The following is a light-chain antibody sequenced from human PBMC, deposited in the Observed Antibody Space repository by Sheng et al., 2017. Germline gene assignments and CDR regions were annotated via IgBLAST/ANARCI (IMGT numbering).Light chain of an antibody. J-gene: IGKJ1*01. CDR3: QQYSGWPRGT. V-gene: IGKV1-NL1*01. CDR2: GAS. CDR1: RGISKW. Sequence: DVQVTQSPSSISASVGDRVNITCRASRGISKWMVWFQQKPGKAPKLLIYGASIRATGIPARFNGSGSGTEFTLTISSLQSEDFAVYFCQQYSGWPRGTFGQGTKVEIK.